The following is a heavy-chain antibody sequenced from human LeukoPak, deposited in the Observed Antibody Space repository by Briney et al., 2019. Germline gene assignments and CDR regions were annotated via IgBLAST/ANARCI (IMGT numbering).Heavy chain of an antibody. V-gene: IGHV3-48*03. D-gene: IGHD2-15*01. CDR3: ARDCGGGSCYGPYDAFDI. CDR2: ISSSGSTI. J-gene: IGHJ3*02. CDR1: GFPFSSYE. Sequence: QTGGSLRLSCAASGFPFSSYEMNWVRQAPGKGLEWVSYISSSGSTIYYADSVKGRFTISRDNAKNSLYLQMNSLRAEDTAVYYCARDCGGGSCYGPYDAFDIWGQGTMVTVSS.